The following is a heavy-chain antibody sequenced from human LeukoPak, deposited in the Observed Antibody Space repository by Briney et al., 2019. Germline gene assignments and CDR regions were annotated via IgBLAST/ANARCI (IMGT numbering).Heavy chain of an antibody. V-gene: IGHV3-7*01. Sequence: PGGSLRLSCVASGFTFSAYWMTWVRQAPGKGLDRVANIRLDGSENYYVDSVRGRFTISRDNAKNSLYLQMNSLRAEDTAVYYCARRARYCTSTSCDPIGAFDIWGQGTMVTVSS. CDR2: IRLDGSEN. CDR3: ARRARYCTSTSCDPIGAFDI. J-gene: IGHJ3*02. CDR1: GFTFSAYW. D-gene: IGHD2-2*01.